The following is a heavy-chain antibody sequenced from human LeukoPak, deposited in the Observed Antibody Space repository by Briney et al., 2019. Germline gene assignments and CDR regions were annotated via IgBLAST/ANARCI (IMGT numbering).Heavy chain of an antibody. D-gene: IGHD2-2*01. Sequence: PGGSLRLSCAASGFTFSSYAMSWVRQAPGKGLEWVSSISSSSSYIYYADSVKGRFTISRDNAKNSLYLQMNSLKAEDTAVYYGARDAVGGCSSTSCYPTWGQGTLVTVSS. CDR3: ARDAVGGCSSTSCYPT. J-gene: IGHJ5*02. CDR2: ISSSSSYI. V-gene: IGHV3-21*01. CDR1: GFTFSSYA.